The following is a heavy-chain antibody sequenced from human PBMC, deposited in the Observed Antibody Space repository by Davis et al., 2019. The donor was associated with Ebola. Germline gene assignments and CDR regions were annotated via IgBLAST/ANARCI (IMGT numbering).Heavy chain of an antibody. CDR1: GYTFTGYY. D-gene: IGHD2-2*01. Sequence: SVKVSCKASGYTFTGYYMHWVRQAPGQGLEWMGRIIPILGIANYAQKFQGRVTITADKSTSTAYMELSSLRSEDTAVYYCARVRVVVPAANIYYYYYGMDVWGQGTTVTVSS. CDR3: ARVRVVVPAANIYYYYYGMDV. J-gene: IGHJ6*02. CDR2: IIPILGIA. V-gene: IGHV1-69*04.